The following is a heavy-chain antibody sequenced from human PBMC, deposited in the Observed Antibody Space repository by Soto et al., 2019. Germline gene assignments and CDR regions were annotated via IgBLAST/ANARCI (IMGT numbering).Heavy chain of an antibody. CDR1: GGSFSGYY. CDR3: ARGGGRIFAY. V-gene: IGHV4-34*01. D-gene: IGHD3-16*01. J-gene: IGHJ4*02. Sequence: QVQLQQWGAGLLKPSETLSLTCAVYGGSFSGYYWNWIRQPPGKGLEWIGEINHSGSTNYNPSLKSTVPISVATSKNKFSLKLSSVTPADAAVYYCARGGGRIFAYWGQGTLVTVSS. CDR2: INHSGST.